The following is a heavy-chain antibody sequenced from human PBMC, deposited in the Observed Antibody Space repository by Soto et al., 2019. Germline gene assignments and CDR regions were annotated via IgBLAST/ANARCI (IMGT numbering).Heavy chain of an antibody. V-gene: IGHV4-31*03. CDR3: ARYPRYGSGSYYYYYGMDV. CDR1: GGSIRSGGYY. D-gene: IGHD3-10*01. J-gene: IGHJ6*02. Sequence: TLSLTCTVSGGSIRSGGYYWSWILQHPGKGLEWIGYIYYSGSTYYNPSLKSRVTISVDTSKNQFSLKLSSVTAADTAVYYCARYPRYGSGSYYYYYGMDVWGQGTTVTVSS. CDR2: IYYSGST.